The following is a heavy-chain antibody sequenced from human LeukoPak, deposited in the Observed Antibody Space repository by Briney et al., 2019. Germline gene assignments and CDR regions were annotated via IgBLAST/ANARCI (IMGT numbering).Heavy chain of an antibody. CDR2: INPNSGGT. CDR3: ARGVGGGAIPRAPLDY. J-gene: IGHJ4*02. V-gene: IGHV1-2*02. Sequence: ASVKVSCKASGYTFTSYYMHWVRQAPGQGLEWMGWINPNSGGTNYAQKFQGRVTMTRDTSISTAYMELRRLRSDDTAVYYCARGVGGGAIPRAPLDYWGQGTLVTVSS. D-gene: IGHD2-21*01. CDR1: GYTFTSYY.